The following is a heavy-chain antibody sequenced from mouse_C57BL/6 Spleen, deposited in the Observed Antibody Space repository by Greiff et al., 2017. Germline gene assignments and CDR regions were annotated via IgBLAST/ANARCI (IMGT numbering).Heavy chain of an antibody. Sequence: EVQLVESGPGLVKPSQSLSLTCSVTGYSITSGYYWNWIRQFPGNKLEWMGYISYDGSNNYNPSLKNRISITRDTSKNQFFLKLNSVTTEDTATYYCAREHGSSYPAWFAYWGQGTLVTVSA. V-gene: IGHV3-6*01. D-gene: IGHD1-1*01. CDR3: AREHGSSYPAWFAY. J-gene: IGHJ3*01. CDR2: ISYDGSN. CDR1: GYSITSGYY.